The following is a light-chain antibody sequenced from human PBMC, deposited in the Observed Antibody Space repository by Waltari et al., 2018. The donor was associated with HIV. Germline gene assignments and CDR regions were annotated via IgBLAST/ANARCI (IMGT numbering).Light chain of an antibody. V-gene: IGLV1-44*01. CDR1: SSNIGSNT. J-gene: IGLJ2*01. CDR3: AAWDDNRNAVV. CDR2: RNN. Sequence: QSVLTQPPSASGTPGQRVAISCSGSSSNIGSNTITWYQQLSGTAPKLLINRNNPRPSGVPDRFSGSKSGTSGSLAISGLQSEDEADYYCAAWDDNRNAVVFGGGTKLTVL.